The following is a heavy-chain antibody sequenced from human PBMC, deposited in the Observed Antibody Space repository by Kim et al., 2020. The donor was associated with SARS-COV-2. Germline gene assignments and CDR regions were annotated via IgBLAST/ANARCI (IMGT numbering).Heavy chain of an antibody. CDR1: GFTFSSYG. Sequence: GGSLRLSCAASGFTFSSYGMHWVRQAPGKGLEWVAVIWYDGSNKYYADSVKGRFTISRDNSKNTLYLQMNSLRAEDTAVYYCARERSPGWVVVVVAATGHDYGDYGFDYWGQGTLVTVSS. CDR3: ARERSPGWVVVVVAATGHDYGDYGFDY. J-gene: IGHJ4*02. CDR2: IWYDGSNK. V-gene: IGHV3-33*01. D-gene: IGHD2-15*01.